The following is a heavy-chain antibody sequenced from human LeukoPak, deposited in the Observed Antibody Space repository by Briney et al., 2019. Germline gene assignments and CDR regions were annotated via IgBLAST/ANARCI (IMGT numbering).Heavy chain of an antibody. D-gene: IGHD7-27*01. CDR3: ARLGPHLYY. CDR1: SGSISSGGYS. J-gene: IGHJ4*02. V-gene: IGHV4-30-2*01. Sequence: SETLSLTCAVSSGSISSGGYSWSWIRQPLGRGLKCIGNVSHSGTTYYNPSLKTLATISFDRSKYQFSRKLTSVTAADTAVYYCARLGPHLYYWGQGTLVTVSS. CDR2: VSHSGTT.